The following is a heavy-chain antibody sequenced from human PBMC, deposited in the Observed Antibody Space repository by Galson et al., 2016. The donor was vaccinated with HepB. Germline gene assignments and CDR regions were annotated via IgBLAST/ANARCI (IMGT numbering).Heavy chain of an antibody. D-gene: IGHD4-17*01. Sequence: PALVKPTQTVTLTCTISGLSLMDDGECVSWVRQPPGKAPEWLALIDWDDDKHYSDSVNSRVAVSRDSSKNQVVLRLTDVGPEDTAIYFCARIPWGYCDFPTDSWGRGILVTVSS. CDR1: GLSLMDDGEC. CDR3: ARIPWGYCDFPTDS. V-gene: IGHV2-70*19. J-gene: IGHJ4*02. CDR2: IDWDDDK.